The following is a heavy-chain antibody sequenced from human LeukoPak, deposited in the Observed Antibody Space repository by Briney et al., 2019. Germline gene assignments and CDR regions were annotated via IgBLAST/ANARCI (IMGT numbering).Heavy chain of an antibody. D-gene: IGHD3-22*01. CDR1: GYTFTSYG. CDR2: ISAYNGNT. J-gene: IGHJ4*02. Sequence: ASVKVPCKASGYTFTSYGISWVRQAPGQGLEWMGWISAYNGNTNYAQKLQGRVTMTTDTSTSTAYMELRSLRSDDTAVYYCARDKGITMIVVPHPLDYWGQGTLVTVSS. V-gene: IGHV1-18*01. CDR3: ARDKGITMIVVPHPLDY.